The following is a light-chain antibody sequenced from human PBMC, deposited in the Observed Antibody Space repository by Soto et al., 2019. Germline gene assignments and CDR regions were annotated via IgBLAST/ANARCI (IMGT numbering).Light chain of an antibody. Sequence: EIEVTQSPLSLSASVGDRVTITCRPSQSISSYLNWYQQKPGKAPKLLIYAASNLQSGVPSRFSGSGSGTDFTLTISSLQPEDFATYFCQQSYSTPPWTFGQGAKVDIK. CDR2: AAS. V-gene: IGKV1-39*01. CDR3: QQSYSTPPWT. CDR1: QSISSY. J-gene: IGKJ1*01.